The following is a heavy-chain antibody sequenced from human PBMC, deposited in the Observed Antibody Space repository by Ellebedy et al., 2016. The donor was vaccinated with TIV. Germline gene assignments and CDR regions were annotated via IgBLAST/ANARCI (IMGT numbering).Heavy chain of an antibody. CDR1: GFTFSDYH. V-gene: IGHV3-11*01. D-gene: IGHD2-2*01. CDR2: ISNSDSSI. J-gene: IGHJ5*02. CDR3: ARDTRFIDHQHNWFDP. Sequence: GGSLTLSCAASGFTFSDYHMSWIRQAPGKGLEWVSYISNSDSSIFYADSVKGRFTISRDNAKNLLYLQMNSLRAEDTAVYYCARDTRFIDHQHNWFDPWGQGTLVTVSS.